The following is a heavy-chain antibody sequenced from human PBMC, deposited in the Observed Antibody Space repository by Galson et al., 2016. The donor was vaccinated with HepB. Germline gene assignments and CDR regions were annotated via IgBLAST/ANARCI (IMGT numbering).Heavy chain of an antibody. D-gene: IGHD3-3*01. V-gene: IGHV3-74*01. J-gene: IGHJ4*02. CDR1: GFTFSNYW. Sequence: SLRLSCAASGFTFSNYWMNWVRQAPGKGLVWVSRISGDRSRVSYADFVKGRVTLSRDNAKNTLYLQMNSLRAEDTAVYYCARDFSSYDEYFDLWGQGTLVTVSS. CDR2: ISGDRSRV. CDR3: ARDFSSYDEYFDL.